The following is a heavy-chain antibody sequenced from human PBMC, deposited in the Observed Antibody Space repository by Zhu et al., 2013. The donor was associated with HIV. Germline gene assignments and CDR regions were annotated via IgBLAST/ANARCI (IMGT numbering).Heavy chain of an antibody. V-gene: IGHV1-18*01. Sequence: QVQLVQSGAEVKKPGSSVKVSCKASGYTFTSYGISWVRQAPGQGLEWMGWISAYNGNTNYAQKLQGRVTMTTDTSTSTAYMELRSLRSDDTAVYYCARDYLAARPYPIYYYGMDVWGRRDHGHRLL. CDR1: GYTFTSYG. D-gene: IGHD6-6*01. CDR3: ARDYLAARPYPIYYYGMDV. CDR2: ISAYNGNT. J-gene: IGHJ6*02.